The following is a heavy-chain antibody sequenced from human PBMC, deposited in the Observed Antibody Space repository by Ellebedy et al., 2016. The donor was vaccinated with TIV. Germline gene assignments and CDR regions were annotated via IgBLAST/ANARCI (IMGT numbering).Heavy chain of an antibody. CDR2: ISSDSSTI. CDR1: GFTFSTYS. Sequence: GESLKISCVASGFTFSTYSMNWVRQAPGKGLEWVSYISSDSSTINYADSLKGRFTVSRDNAKNSLYLQLNSLRAEDTAVYYCARESRSLAAAGLTLDYWGQGTLVTVSS. D-gene: IGHD6-13*01. V-gene: IGHV3-48*01. CDR3: ARESRSLAAAGLTLDY. J-gene: IGHJ4*02.